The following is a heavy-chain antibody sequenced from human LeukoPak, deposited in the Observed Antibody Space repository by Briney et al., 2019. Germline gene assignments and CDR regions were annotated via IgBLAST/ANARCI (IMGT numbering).Heavy chain of an antibody. Sequence: SETLSLTCAIYSESFSGYFWSWIRKPPGKGLEWIGEINYSGSTNYNPSLKSRVTISVDTSKNHFSLKLSSVTAADTAVYYCVRVSCSGVSCYHYYYYIDVWGTGTTVTVSS. CDR3: VRVSCSGVSCYHYYYYIDV. V-gene: IGHV4-34*01. D-gene: IGHD2-15*01. CDR1: SESFSGYF. CDR2: INYSGST. J-gene: IGHJ6*03.